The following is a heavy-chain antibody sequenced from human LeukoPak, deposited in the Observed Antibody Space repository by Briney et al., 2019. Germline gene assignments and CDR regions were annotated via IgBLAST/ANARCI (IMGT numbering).Heavy chain of an antibody. CDR1: GFTFSSHW. J-gene: IGHJ4*02. Sequence: GGSLRLSCAVSGFTFSSHWMSWVRQAPGKGLEWVAIIKQDGSEKYYVDSVKGRFTISRDNAKNSLFLQMNSLRAEDTAVYYCARDGEMPTIYFDYWGQGTLVTVSS. D-gene: IGHD5-24*01. V-gene: IGHV3-7*01. CDR3: ARDGEMPTIYFDY. CDR2: IKQDGSEK.